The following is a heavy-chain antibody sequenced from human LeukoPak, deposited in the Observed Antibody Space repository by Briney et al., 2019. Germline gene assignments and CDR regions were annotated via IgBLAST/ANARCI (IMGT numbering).Heavy chain of an antibody. J-gene: IGHJ4*01. D-gene: IGHD5-24*01. Sequence: GGSLRLSCAASGFTFSIHSMSWVRQSPGKGLEWVSSISSGSSHIYYADSMKGRFTISRDNAKNSLFLQRNSLRAEDTAVYYGARVFRTHLDGYGPPYHLDYWGQEPWSPSPQ. CDR2: ISSGSSHI. CDR1: GFTFSIHS. V-gene: IGHV3-21*01. CDR3: ARVFRTHLDGYGPPYHLDY.